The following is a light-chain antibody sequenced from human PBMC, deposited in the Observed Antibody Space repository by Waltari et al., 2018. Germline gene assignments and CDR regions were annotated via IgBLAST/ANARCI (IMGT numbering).Light chain of an antibody. Sequence: QSVLTQPPSASGTPGQRVPIPCSGSSPNIGSNPVNWYQQLPGTAPKPLIYSNNQRPSGVPDRFSGSKSGTSASLAISGLQSEDEADYYCAAWDDSLNGVVFGGGTKLTVL. CDR3: AAWDDSLNGVV. CDR2: SNN. J-gene: IGLJ2*01. CDR1: SPNIGSNP. V-gene: IGLV1-44*01.